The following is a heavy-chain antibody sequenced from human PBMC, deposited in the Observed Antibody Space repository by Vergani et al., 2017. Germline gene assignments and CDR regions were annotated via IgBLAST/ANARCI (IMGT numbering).Heavy chain of an antibody. V-gene: IGHV3-43D*03. CDR1: GITSGFAFDDFA. CDR3: SKDVGVGATIIAGFES. Sequence: EVQLVESGGGVVQPGGSLRLSCAASGITSGFAFDDFAMHWVRQAPGKGLEWVALVTWDGDTKYYADSVKGRFTVSRDNGKHSVYLQMDSLRGDDTALYYCSKDVGVGATIIAGFESWGQGTLVTVSS. J-gene: IGHJ4*02. D-gene: IGHD1-26*01. CDR2: VTWDGDTK.